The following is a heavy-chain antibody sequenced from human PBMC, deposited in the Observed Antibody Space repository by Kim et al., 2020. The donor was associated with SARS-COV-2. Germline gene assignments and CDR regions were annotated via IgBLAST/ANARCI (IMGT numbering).Heavy chain of an antibody. CDR3: AKNLHLTSVWFLWYFDL. J-gene: IGHJ2*01. V-gene: IGHV3-23*01. D-gene: IGHD2-2*01. CDR1: RFTFSNFA. Sequence: GGSLRLSCVGSRFTFSNFAMTWVRQPPGKGLEWVSTIFGSGHGTYYSSSVRGRFIVSRDNSKNTLYLQMDNLRADDTAIYYCAKNLHLTSVWFLWYFDLWGRGTSVTVSS. CDR2: IFGSGHGT.